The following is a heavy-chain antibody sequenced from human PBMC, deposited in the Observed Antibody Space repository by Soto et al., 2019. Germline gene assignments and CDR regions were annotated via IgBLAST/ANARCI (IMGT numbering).Heavy chain of an antibody. J-gene: IGHJ6*02. Sequence: GGSLRLSCAASGFIFSSAGMHWVRQAPGKGLEWVAVISSDGSNKFYADSMKGRFTISRDNSKNTLYLQMNSLRVEDTAVYFCAKDMGFVAVVPPVDAGYGLDVWGQGTTVTVSS. V-gene: IGHV3-30*18. CDR3: AKDMGFVAVVPPVDAGYGLDV. CDR2: ISSDGSNK. D-gene: IGHD2-2*01. CDR1: GFIFSSAG.